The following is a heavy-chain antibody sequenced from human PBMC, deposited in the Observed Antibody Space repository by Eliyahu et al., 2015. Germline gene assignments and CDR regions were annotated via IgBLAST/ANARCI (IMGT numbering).Heavy chain of an antibody. J-gene: IGHJ4*02. D-gene: IGHD2-2*01. Sequence: EVQLVESGGGLVKPGGSLRLSCSTSGXXLQXLYLNRGRQGPGKGLEWVSSISSTGTYIYYADSVKGRFTISRDNTKNSVDLQMNSLRAEDTAVYHCAREKESYCGSTNCAPEWGQGTLVTVSS. V-gene: IGHV3-21*02. CDR1: GXXLQXLY. CDR3: AREKESYCGSTNCAPE. CDR2: ISSTGTYI.